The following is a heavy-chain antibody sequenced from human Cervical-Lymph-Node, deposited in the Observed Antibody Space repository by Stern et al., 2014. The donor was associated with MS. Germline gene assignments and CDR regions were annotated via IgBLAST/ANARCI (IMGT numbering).Heavy chain of an antibody. Sequence: VQLVESGADVKKPGSSVRVSCKASGDISWLRQAPGQGLEYMGGIIRPVGPAHYTQRFQGRLTIPADKSTNTTYMELSRLRSGATAIYYCATGAGDNWFDPWGQGTLVSVSS. CDR3: ATGAGDNWFDP. J-gene: IGHJ5*02. CDR1: GD. V-gene: IGHV1-69*06. CDR2: IIRPVGPA. D-gene: IGHD3-10*01.